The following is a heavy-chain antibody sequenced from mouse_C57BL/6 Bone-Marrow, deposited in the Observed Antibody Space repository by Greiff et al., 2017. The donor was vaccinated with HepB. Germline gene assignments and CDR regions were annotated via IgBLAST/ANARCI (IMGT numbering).Heavy chain of an antibody. CDR2: IYPGSGST. J-gene: IGHJ2*01. V-gene: IGHV1-55*01. CDR3: ARGAAQATSFDY. D-gene: IGHD3-2*02. Sequence: VQLQQSGAELVKPGASVKMSCKASGYTFTSYWITWVKQRPGQGLEWIGDIYPGSGSTNYNEKFKSKATLTVDTSTSTAYMQLSSLTSEDSAVYYSARGAAQATSFDYWGQGTTLTVSS. CDR1: GYTFTSYW.